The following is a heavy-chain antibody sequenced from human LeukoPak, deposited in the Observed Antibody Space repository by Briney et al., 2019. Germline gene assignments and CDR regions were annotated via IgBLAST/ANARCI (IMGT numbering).Heavy chain of an antibody. V-gene: IGHV4-39*01. D-gene: IGHD4-11*01. J-gene: IGHJ4*02. CDR1: GGSISSSSYY. CDR2: IYYSGST. CDR3: ARLPQTFPLKHHDYSNYAVPYYFDY. Sequence: SETLSLTCTVSGGSISSSSYYWGWIRQPPGKGLEWIGSIYYSGSTYCNPSLKSRVTISVDTSKNQFSLKLSSVTAADTAVYYCARLPQTFPLKHHDYSNYAVPYYFDYWGQGTLVTVSS.